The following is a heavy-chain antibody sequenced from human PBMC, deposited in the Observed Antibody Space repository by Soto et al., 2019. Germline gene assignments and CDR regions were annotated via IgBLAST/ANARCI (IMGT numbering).Heavy chain of an antibody. J-gene: IGHJ4*02. CDR1: GYTFSGYY. D-gene: IGHD3-22*01. V-gene: IGHV1-2*02. Sequence: QVQLVQSGAEVKKPGASVKVSCKASGYTFSGYYMHWVRQAPGQGLEWMGWVNPNSGGTYYAQKFQGRVTITRDTSISTAYMEVSRLRSDDTAVYYCTRRDSSGYYASDYWGQGTLVTVSS. CDR2: VNPNSGGT. CDR3: TRRDSSGYYASDY.